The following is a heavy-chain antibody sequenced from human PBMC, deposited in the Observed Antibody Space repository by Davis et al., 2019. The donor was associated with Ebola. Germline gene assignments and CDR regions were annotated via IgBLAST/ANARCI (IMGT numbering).Heavy chain of an antibody. CDR1: GYTFTSYG. J-gene: IGHJ6*03. CDR2: INPNSGGT. Sequence: ASVKVSCKASGYTFTSYGISWVRQAPGQGLEWMGWINPNSGGTNYAQKFQGRVTMTRDTSISTAYMELSRLRSDDTAVYYCARDRGYSSSYGDYYYMDVWGKGTTVTVSS. D-gene: IGHD6-6*01. CDR3: ARDRGYSSSYGDYYYMDV. V-gene: IGHV1-2*02.